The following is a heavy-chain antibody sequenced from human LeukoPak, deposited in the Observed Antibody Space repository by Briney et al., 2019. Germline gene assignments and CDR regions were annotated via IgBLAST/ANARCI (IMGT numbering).Heavy chain of an antibody. Sequence: SETLSLTCTVSGGSISSGGYYWSWIRQPPGKGLEWIGYIYHSGSTYYNPSLKSRVTISVDTSKNQFSLKLSSVTAADTAVYYCARDSSGLNDYWGQGTLVTVSS. V-gene: IGHV4-30-2*01. CDR1: GGSISSGGYY. J-gene: IGHJ4*02. CDR2: IYHSGST. CDR3: ARDSSGLNDY. D-gene: IGHD3-22*01.